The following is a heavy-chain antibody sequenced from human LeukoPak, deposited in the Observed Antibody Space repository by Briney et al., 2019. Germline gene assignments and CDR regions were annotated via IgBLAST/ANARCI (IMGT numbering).Heavy chain of an antibody. CDR1: GLTFSSYE. D-gene: IGHD6-13*01. Sequence: PGGSLRLSCAASGLTFSSYEMNWVRQAPGKGLEWVSYISSSGSTIYYADSVKGRFTISRDNAKNSLYLQMNSLRAEDTAVYYCALTGIAAGRRWFDPWGQGTLVTVSS. J-gene: IGHJ5*02. CDR3: ALTGIAAGRRWFDP. V-gene: IGHV3-48*03. CDR2: ISSSGSTI.